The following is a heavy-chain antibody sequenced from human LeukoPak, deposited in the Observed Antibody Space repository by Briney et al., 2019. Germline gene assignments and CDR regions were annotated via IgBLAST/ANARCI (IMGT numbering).Heavy chain of an antibody. D-gene: IGHD2-2*01. Sequence: SETLSLTCAVYGGSFSGYYWSWIRQPPGKGLEWIGEINHSGSTNYNPSLKSRVTISVDTSKNQFSLKLSSVTAADTAVYYCARRRSRVVVPAAIIDYWGQGTLVTVSS. J-gene: IGHJ4*02. V-gene: IGHV4-34*01. CDR3: ARRRSRVVVPAAIIDY. CDR2: INHSGST. CDR1: GGSFSGYY.